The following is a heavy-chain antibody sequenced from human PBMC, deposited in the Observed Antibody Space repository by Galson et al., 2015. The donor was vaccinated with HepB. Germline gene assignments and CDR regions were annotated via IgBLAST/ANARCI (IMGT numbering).Heavy chain of an antibody. V-gene: IGHV4-59*01. D-gene: IGHD3-10*01. CDR3: ARVLWFGVQYYFDY. J-gene: IGHJ4*02. CDR2: IYYSGST. Sequence: ETLSLTCTVSGGSISSYYWSWIRQPPGKGLEWIGYIYYSGSTNYNPSLKSRVTISVDTSKNQFSLKLSSVTAADTAVYYCARVLWFGVQYYFDYWGQGTLVTVSS. CDR1: GGSISSYY.